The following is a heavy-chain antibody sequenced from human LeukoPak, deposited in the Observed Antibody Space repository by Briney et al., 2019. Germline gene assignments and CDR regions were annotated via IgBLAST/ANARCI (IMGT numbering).Heavy chain of an antibody. CDR3: AKGRRGYSYGSVAFDI. J-gene: IGHJ3*02. V-gene: IGHV3-9*01. CDR2: ISWNSGSI. Sequence: PGGSLRLSCAASGFTFDDYAMHWVRQAPGKGLEWVSGISWNSGSIGYADSVKGRFTISRDNAKNSLYLQMNSLRAEDTALYYCAKGRRGYSYGSVAFDIWGQGTMATVSS. D-gene: IGHD5-18*01. CDR1: GFTFDDYA.